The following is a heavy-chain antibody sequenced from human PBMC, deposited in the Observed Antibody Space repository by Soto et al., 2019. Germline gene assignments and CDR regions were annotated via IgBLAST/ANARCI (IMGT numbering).Heavy chain of an antibody. Sequence: ASVKVSCKASGYTFTGYAMHWVRQAPGQRLEWMGWINAGNGNTKYSQKFQGRVTITRDTSASTAYMELSSLTSEDTAVYYCARAVAVPADFDYWGQGALVTVSS. CDR2: INAGNGNT. CDR3: ARAVAVPADFDY. CDR1: GYTFTGYA. V-gene: IGHV1-3*01. J-gene: IGHJ4*02. D-gene: IGHD6-19*01.